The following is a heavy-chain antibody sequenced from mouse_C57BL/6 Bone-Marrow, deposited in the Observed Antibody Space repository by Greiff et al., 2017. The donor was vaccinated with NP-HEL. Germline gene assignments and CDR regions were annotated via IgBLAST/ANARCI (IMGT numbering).Heavy chain of an antibody. CDR3: TRSLYYDGSSYGFAY. J-gene: IGHJ3*01. V-gene: IGHV1-76*01. CDR1: GYTFTDYY. CDR2: IYPGSGNT. Sequence: VQLQQSGAELVRPGASVKLSCKASGYTFTDYYINWVKQRPGQGLEWIARIYPGSGNTYYNEKFKGKATLTAEKSSSTAYMQLSSLTSEDSAVYFCTRSLYYDGSSYGFAYWSQGTLVTVSA. D-gene: IGHD1-1*01.